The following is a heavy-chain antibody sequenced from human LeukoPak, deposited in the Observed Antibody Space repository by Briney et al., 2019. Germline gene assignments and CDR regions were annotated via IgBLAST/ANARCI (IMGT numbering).Heavy chain of an antibody. J-gene: IGHJ4*02. CDR2: IYTSGGT. CDR3: AREGYGDYVRYFDY. V-gene: IGHV4-4*07. D-gene: IGHD4-17*01. Sequence: PSETLSLTCTVSGGSISSYYWSWIRQPAGKGLEWIGRIYTSGGTNYNPSLKSQVTISVDKSKNQFSLKLSSVTAADTAVYYCAREGYGDYVRYFDYWGQGTLVTVSS. CDR1: GGSISSYY.